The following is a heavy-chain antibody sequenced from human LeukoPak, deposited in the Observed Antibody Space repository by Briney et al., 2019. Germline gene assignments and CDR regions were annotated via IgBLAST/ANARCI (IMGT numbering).Heavy chain of an antibody. CDR1: GFTFSTYS. CDR2: ISGSSATI. Sequence: PGGSLRLSCAASGFTFSTYSINWVRQAPGKGLEWVSYISGSSATIYYADSLKGRFTISRDNAKNSLYLQMNSLRAEDTAVYYCARAPRDGYNYDDYWGQGTLVTVSS. V-gene: IGHV3-48*04. CDR3: ARAPRDGYNYDDY. D-gene: IGHD5-24*01. J-gene: IGHJ4*02.